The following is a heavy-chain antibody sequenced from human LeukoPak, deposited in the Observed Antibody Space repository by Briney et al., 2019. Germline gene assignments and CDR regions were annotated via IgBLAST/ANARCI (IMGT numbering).Heavy chain of an antibody. J-gene: IGHJ4*02. CDR2: LSRDGSEK. CDR1: GFSFSSYG. CDR3: AKDDSSGYYYVDY. V-gene: IGHV3-30*18. Sequence: GRSLRLSCAASGFSFSSYGMHWARHAPGKGLEWVALLSRDGSEKYYADSVKGRFTISRDTSKNTLYLQMNSLRPEDTAVYYCAKDDSSGYYYVDYWGQGTLVTVSS. D-gene: IGHD3-22*01.